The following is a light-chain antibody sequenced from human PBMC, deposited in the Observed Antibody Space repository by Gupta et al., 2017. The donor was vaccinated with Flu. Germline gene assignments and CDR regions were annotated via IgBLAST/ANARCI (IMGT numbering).Light chain of an antibody. J-gene: IGLJ3*02. Sequence: QSALTQPRSVSGSPVQSVTISCTGTSSDIGAYVYVSWYQQHPGEAPRLILFDVNKRPSGVPRRFSGSKAGNTASLTISGLQAEEGADYYGCSYANIYTLVFGGGTKLTVL. CDR2: DVN. V-gene: IGLV2-11*01. CDR1: SSDIGAYVY. CDR3: CSYANIYTLV.